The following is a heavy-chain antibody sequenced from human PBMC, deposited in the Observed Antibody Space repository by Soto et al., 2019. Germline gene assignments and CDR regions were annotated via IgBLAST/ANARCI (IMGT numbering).Heavy chain of an antibody. D-gene: IGHD2-2*01. V-gene: IGHV4-59*08. Sequence: SETLSLTCTVSGGSIRSYYWSWIRQPPGKGLEWIGYIYYSGNTKYNPSLRSRVTISVDTSKNHLSLKLTSVTAADTAVYYCARHTTWYFDYWGQGTLVTVLL. CDR1: GGSIRSYY. J-gene: IGHJ4*02. CDR3: ARHTTWYFDY. CDR2: IYYSGNT.